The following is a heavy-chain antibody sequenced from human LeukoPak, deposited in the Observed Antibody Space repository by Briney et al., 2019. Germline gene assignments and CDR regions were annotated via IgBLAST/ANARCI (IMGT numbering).Heavy chain of an antibody. CDR2: MNPNSGNT. Sequence: GASVKVSCKASGYTFTGYYMHWVRQAPGQGLEWMGWMNPNSGNTGHAQKFQGRVTITRNTSISTAYMELSSLRSEDTAVYYCARSHDAFDIWGQGTMVTVSS. CDR1: GYTFTGYY. CDR3: ARSHDAFDI. V-gene: IGHV1-8*03. J-gene: IGHJ3*02.